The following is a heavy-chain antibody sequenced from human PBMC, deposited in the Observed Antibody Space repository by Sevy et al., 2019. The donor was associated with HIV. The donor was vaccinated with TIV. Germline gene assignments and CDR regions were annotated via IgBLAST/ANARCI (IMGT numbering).Heavy chain of an antibody. CDR2: IYYSGST. Sequence: SETLSLTCTVSGGSISSSSYYWGWIRQPPGKGLEWIGSIYYSGSTYYNPSLKSRVTISVDTSKNQFSLKLSSVTAADTAVYYCARSMTTVTTGGYDFDIWGQGTMVTVSS. V-gene: IGHV4-39*01. J-gene: IGHJ3*02. CDR1: GGSISSSSYY. CDR3: ARSMTTVTTGGYDFDI. D-gene: IGHD4-17*01.